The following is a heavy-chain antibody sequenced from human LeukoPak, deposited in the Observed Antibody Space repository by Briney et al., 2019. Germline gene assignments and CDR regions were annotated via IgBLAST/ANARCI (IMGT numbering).Heavy chain of an antibody. V-gene: IGHV3-30*03. J-gene: IGHJ4*02. Sequence: GSLRLSCAASGVTFSSYGMHWVRQAPGKGLEWVALISSDGNDKLYGDSVKGRFTISRDNSKSTLYLQMNSLRAEDTAVYYCARAVGDCSGGSCYSELDYWGQGALVTVSS. D-gene: IGHD2-15*01. CDR2: ISSDGNDK. CDR3: ARAVGDCSGGSCYSELDY. CDR1: GVTFSSYG.